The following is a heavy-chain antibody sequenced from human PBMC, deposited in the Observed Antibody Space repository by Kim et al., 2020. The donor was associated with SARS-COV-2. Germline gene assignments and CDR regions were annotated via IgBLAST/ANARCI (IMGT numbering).Heavy chain of an antibody. CDR1: GGTFSSYA. Sequence: SVKVSCKASGGTFSSYAISWVRQAPGQGLEWMGGIIPIFATANYAQKFQDRVTITADKSTSTAYMELSSLRSEDTAMYYCARDDGSGSYRFDYWGQGTLVTVSS. J-gene: IGHJ4*02. CDR3: ARDDGSGSYRFDY. D-gene: IGHD3-10*01. CDR2: IIPIFATA. V-gene: IGHV1-69*06.